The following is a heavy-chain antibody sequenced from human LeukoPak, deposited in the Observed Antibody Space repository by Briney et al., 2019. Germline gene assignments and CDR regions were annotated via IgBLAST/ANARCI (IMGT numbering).Heavy chain of an antibody. CDR2: IIPIFGTA. CDR3: ARGGGYDPFDY. CDR1: GGTFSSYA. V-gene: IGHV1-69*13. J-gene: IGHJ4*02. D-gene: IGHD3-16*01. Sequence: RASVKVSCKASGGTFSSYAISWVRQAPGQGLEWMGGIIPIFGTANYAQKFQGRVTITADESTSTAYMELSSLRSEDTAVYYCARGGGYDPFDYWGEGTLVTVSS.